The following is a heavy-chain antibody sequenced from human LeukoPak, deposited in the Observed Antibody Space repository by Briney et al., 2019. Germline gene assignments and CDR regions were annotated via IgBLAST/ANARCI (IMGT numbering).Heavy chain of an antibody. CDR2: ISAYNGNT. J-gene: IGHJ6*03. CDR1: GYTFTSYG. V-gene: IGHV1-18*01. D-gene: IGHD4-11*01. Sequence: ASVKVSCKASGYTFTSYGISWVRQAPGQGLEWMGWISAYNGNTNYAQKLQGRVTMTTDTSTSTAYMELRSLRSDDTAVYYCARVSYSSYEVYYYMDVWGKGTTVTVSS. CDR3: ARVSYSSYEVYYYMDV.